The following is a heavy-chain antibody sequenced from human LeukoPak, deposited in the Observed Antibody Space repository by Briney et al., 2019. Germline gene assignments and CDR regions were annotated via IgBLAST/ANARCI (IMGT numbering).Heavy chain of an antibody. CDR3: ARVLPYGSGIQDH. J-gene: IGHJ4*02. CDR1: GFTFNSYW. D-gene: IGHD3-10*01. V-gene: IGHV3-7*04. Sequence: GGSLTLSCAASGFTFNSYWMTWVRQTPGKGLEWVAHIKGDGSERYYVDSVKGRFTISRDNAEISLSLQMNSLRAEDTAVYYCARVLPYGSGIQDHWGQGTLVTVSS. CDR2: IKGDGSER.